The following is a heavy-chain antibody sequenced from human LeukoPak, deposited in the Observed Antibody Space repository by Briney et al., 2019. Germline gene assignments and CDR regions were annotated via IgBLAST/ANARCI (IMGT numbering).Heavy chain of an antibody. CDR3: VKESPYGTPRFYYFDD. Sequence: GGSLRLYCAASGFPFSNYAMSWVRQAPGKGPEWVSAISGSDGRTFYADSVKGRSAISRDNSKNTVFLHMNSLRAEDTAIYYCVKESPYGTPRFYYFDDWGQGTLVTVSS. D-gene: IGHD3-3*01. V-gene: IGHV3-23*01. CDR1: GFPFSNYA. CDR2: ISGSDGRT. J-gene: IGHJ4*02.